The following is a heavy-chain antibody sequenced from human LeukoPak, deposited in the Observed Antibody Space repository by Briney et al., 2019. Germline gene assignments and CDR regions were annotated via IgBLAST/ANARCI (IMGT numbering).Heavy chain of an antibody. CDR3: ARGAAGDY. D-gene: IGHD6-25*01. CDR2: IKYDGDEE. V-gene: IGHV3-7*01. CDR1: GFTFSDYW. J-gene: IGHJ4*02. Sequence: GGSLRLSCAASGFTFSDYWMSWMRQAPGKGLEWVANIKYDGDEEYYVDSVKGRFTISRDNAKNSLYLQLNSLRAADTAVYYCARGAAGDYWGQGTLVTVSS.